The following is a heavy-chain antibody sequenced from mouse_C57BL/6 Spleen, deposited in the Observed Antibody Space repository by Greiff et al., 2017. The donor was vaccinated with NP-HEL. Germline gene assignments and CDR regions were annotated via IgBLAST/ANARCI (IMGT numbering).Heavy chain of an antibody. D-gene: IGHD4-1*01. J-gene: IGHJ3*01. V-gene: IGHV5-4*01. Sequence: EVMLVESGGGLVKPGGSLKLSCAASGFTFSSYAMSWVRQTPEKRLEWVATISDGGSYTYYPDNVKGRFTISRDNAKNNLYLQMSHLKSEDTAMYYCARDRGLGGFAWFAYWGQGTLVTVSA. CDR2: ISDGGSYT. CDR1: GFTFSSYA. CDR3: ARDRGLGGFAWFAY.